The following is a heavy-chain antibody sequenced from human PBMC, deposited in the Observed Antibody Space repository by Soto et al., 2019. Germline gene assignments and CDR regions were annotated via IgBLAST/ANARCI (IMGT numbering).Heavy chain of an antibody. V-gene: IGHV4-34*01. CDR2: INHSGST. CDR3: AAQLYSSGWYPQYYYDGMDV. CDR1: GGSFSGYY. J-gene: IGHJ6*02. D-gene: IGHD6-19*01. Sequence: QVQLQQWGAGLLKPSETLSLTCAVYGGSFSGYYWSWIRQPPGKGLEWMGEINHSGSTNYNPSLKSRVTISVDTSKNQFPLKLSSVTAADTAVYYCAAQLYSSGWYPQYYYDGMDVWGQGTTVTVSS.